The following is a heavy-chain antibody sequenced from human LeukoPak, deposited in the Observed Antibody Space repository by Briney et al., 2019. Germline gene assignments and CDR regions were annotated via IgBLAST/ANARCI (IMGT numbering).Heavy chain of an antibody. J-gene: IGHJ1*01. D-gene: IGHD2-15*01. CDR3: AKVVAEYFQH. CDR1: GGSVGSGSYY. CDR2: IYYSGST. V-gene: IGHV4-61*01. Sequence: SETLSLTCTVSGGSVGSGSYYWSWIRQPPGKGLEWIGSIYYSGSTNYNPSLKSRVTVSVDTSKSQFSLKLSSVTAADTAVYYCAKVVAEYFQHWGQGTLVTVSS.